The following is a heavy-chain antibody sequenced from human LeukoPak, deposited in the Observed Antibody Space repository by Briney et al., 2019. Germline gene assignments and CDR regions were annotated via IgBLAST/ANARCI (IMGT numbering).Heavy chain of an antibody. CDR1: GFTIANAR. CDR2: IKSKIDGGTT. Sequence: RSGGSLRLSCAASGFTIANARMGWVRQAPGKGLEWVGLIKSKIDGGTTDLAAPVKGRFTISTDDSKHTLYLQMNSLKTEDTSVHYCTTGYGHSDFDYWGQGTLVTVSS. CDR3: TTGYGHSDFDY. D-gene: IGHD3-3*02. J-gene: IGHJ4*02. V-gene: IGHV3-15*01.